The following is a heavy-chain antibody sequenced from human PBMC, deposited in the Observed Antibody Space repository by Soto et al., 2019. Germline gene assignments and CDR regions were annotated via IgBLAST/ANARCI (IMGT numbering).Heavy chain of an antibody. J-gene: IGHJ3*02. Sequence: EVQLVESGGGLVQPGRSLRLSCAASGFTFDDYAMHWVRQAPGKGLEWVSGISWDSGSIGYADSVKGRFTISRDNAKNPLYLQMNSLRAEDTALYYCAKVGFGDGGAFDIWGQGTMVTVSS. CDR3: AKVGFGDGGAFDI. CDR2: ISWDSGSI. CDR1: GFTFDDYA. V-gene: IGHV3-9*01. D-gene: IGHD4-17*01.